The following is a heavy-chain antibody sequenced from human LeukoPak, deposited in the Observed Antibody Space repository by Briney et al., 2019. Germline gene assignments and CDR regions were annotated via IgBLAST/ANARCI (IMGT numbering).Heavy chain of an antibody. V-gene: IGHV4-30-4*08. CDR2: IYTSGST. CDR3: ARLEGYCSSTGCYHWFDP. CDR1: GASFNSDDQY. D-gene: IGHD2-2*01. Sequence: PSQTLSLTCTVSGASFNSDDQYWNWIRQSPGKGLEWIGYIYTSGSTNDNPSLKSRVTISVDTSENQLSLKLSSVTAADTAVYYCARLEGYCSSTGCYHWFDPWGQGTLVTVSS. J-gene: IGHJ5*02.